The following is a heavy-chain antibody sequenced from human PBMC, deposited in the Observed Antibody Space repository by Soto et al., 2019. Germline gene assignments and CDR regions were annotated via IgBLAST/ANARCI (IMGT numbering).Heavy chain of an antibody. J-gene: IGHJ4*02. Sequence: QVQLAESGGGVVQSGRSLRLSCVASGFTFSSYTMYWVREAPGKGLEWVAGISNNGINKDYVDSVKGRFTISSDNSKNTLNLPMNSLRREDTGIYYCEREWSISVAAPGYWGQGTLVTVSS. CDR1: GFTFSSYT. CDR3: EREWSISVAAPGY. V-gene: IGHV3-30-3*01. CDR2: ISNNGINK. D-gene: IGHD6-19*01.